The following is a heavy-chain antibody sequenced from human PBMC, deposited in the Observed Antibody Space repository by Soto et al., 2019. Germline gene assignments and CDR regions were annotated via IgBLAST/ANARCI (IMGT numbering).Heavy chain of an antibody. CDR1: GFTFSNYW. V-gene: IGHV3-7*01. D-gene: IGHD2-15*01. J-gene: IGHJ4*02. CDR2: IKEDGSEK. CDR3: QRDVVVGAKALNY. Sequence: GGSLRLSCAASGFTFSNYWMTWVRQAPGKGLEWVANIKEDGSEKHYVDSVKGRFTISRDNAKNSLYLQMNSLRVEDTAVYFCQRDVVVGAKALNYWGQGALVTVSS.